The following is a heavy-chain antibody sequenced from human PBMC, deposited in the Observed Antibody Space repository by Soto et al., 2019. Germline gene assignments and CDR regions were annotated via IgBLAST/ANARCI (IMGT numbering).Heavy chain of an antibody. CDR1: GFTFSSYE. J-gene: IGHJ6*02. V-gene: IGHV3-48*03. Sequence: GSLRRACSASGFTFSSYEMNWVRQAPGKGLEWVSYISSSGSTIYYADSVKGRFTISRDNAKNSLYLQMNSLRAEDTAVYYCARDRYCSSTSCSGRGGYYGMDVWGQGTKVTVYS. D-gene: IGHD2-2*01. CDR3: ARDRYCSSTSCSGRGGYYGMDV. CDR2: ISSSGSTI.